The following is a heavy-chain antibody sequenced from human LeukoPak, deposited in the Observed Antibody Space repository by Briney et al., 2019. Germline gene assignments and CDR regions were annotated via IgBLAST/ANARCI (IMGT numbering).Heavy chain of an antibody. CDR1: VGSISSSSYY. J-gene: IGHJ4*02. D-gene: IGHD3-10*01. CDR3: ARLGVIFDS. CDR2: IYYTGST. V-gene: IGHV4-39*01. Sequence: SETLSLTCTVSVGSISSSSYYWGWIRQPPGKGLEWIGSIYYTGSTYYNPSLKSRVTTSVDTSKNQFSLKLSSVTAADTAIYYCARLGVIFDSWGQGTLVTVSS.